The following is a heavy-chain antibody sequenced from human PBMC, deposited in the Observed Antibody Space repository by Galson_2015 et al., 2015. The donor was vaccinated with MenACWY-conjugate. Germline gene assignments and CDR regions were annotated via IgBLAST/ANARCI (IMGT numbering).Heavy chain of an antibody. J-gene: IGHJ6*02. V-gene: IGHV3-48*02. CDR3: GRRMDV. CDR1: GFTFSVYR. Sequence: SLRLSCAASGFTFSVYRMNWVRRAPGKGLEWVSYISGSTTATYYSDSVRGRFTISRDDAKNSVYLQMNSLRDEDTAVYYCGRRMDVWGQGTTVTVSS. CDR2: ISGSTTAT.